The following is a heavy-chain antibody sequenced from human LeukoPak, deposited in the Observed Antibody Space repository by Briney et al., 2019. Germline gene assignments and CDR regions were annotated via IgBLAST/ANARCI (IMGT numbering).Heavy chain of an antibody. CDR3: ARDHYDSSGYYFFDY. D-gene: IGHD3-22*01. V-gene: IGHV1-18*01. CDR1: GYTFTSYG. Sequence: ASVKVSCMASGYTFTSYGISWVRQAPGQGLEWMGWISAYNGNTNYAQKLQGRVTMTTDTSTSTAYMELRSLRSDDTAVYYCARDHYDSSGYYFFDYWGQGTLVTVSS. CDR2: ISAYNGNT. J-gene: IGHJ4*02.